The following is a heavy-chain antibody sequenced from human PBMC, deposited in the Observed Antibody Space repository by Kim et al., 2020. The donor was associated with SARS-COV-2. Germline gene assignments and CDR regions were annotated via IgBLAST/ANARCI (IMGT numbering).Heavy chain of an antibody. D-gene: IGHD4-17*01. CDR3: ARDFHGDYGFDY. V-gene: IGHV3-21*01. J-gene: IGHJ4*02. Sequence: YSADSVKGRFTISRDNAKNSLYLQMNSLRAEDTAVYYCARDFHGDYGFDYWGQGTLVTVSS.